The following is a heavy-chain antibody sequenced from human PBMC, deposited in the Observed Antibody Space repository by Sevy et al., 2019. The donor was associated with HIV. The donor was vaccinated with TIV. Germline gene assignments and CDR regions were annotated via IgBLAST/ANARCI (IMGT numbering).Heavy chain of an antibody. CDR1: GGSISSYY. CDR2: IYYSGST. V-gene: IGHV4-59*12. CDR3: ARTTYDFWSGYRTGEYYFDY. J-gene: IGHJ4*02. D-gene: IGHD3-3*01. Sequence: SQTLSLTCTVSGGSISSYYWSWIRQPPGEGLEWIGYIYYSGSTNYNPSLKSRVTISVDTSKNQFSLKLSSVTAADTAVYYCARTTYDFWSGYRTGEYYFDYWGQGTLVTVSS.